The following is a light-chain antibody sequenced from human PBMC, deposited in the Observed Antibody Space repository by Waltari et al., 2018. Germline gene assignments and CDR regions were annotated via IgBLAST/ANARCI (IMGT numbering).Light chain of an antibody. CDR3: QQRSNWPP. CDR1: QSISNY. CDR2: DVS. V-gene: IGKV3-11*01. Sequence: EIVLTQSPDTLSLSPGARATLSCRASQSISNYLAWYQQKPGQPPRLLIYDVSNRATGIADRFSGSGSGTDFTLTISSLEPEDFAVYYCQQRSNWPPFGQGTKVEIK. J-gene: IGKJ1*01.